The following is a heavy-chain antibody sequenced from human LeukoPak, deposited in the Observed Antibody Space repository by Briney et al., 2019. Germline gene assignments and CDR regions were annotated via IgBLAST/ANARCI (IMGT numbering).Heavy chain of an antibody. J-gene: IGHJ4*02. CDR3: ARDRWKDTSGWDGFGY. CDR2: ISSRSSYI. CDR1: GFTFSSYA. Sequence: GGSLRLSCAASGFTFSSYAMSWVRQAPGKGLEFVSSISSRSSYIYYADSVKGRFTISRDNAKTSLYLQMNSLRAEDTAVSYCARDRWKDTSGWDGFGYWRQRTLVTVSS. D-gene: IGHD6-19*01. V-gene: IGHV3-21*04.